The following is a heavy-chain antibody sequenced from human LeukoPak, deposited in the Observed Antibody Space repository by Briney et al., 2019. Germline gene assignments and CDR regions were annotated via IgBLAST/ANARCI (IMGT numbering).Heavy chain of an antibody. CDR1: GFTFDSHW. CDR3: ARDSFSLPPAAMRIYYYSGMDV. D-gene: IGHD2-2*01. J-gene: IGHJ6*04. V-gene: IGHV3-30*03. Sequence: GGSLRLSCATSGFTFDSHWMTRVRQAPGKGLEWVAVISYDGSNKYYADSVKGRFTISRDNSKNTLYLQMNSLRAEDTAVYYCARDSFSLPPAAMRIYYYSGMDVWGKGTTVTVSS. CDR2: ISYDGSNK.